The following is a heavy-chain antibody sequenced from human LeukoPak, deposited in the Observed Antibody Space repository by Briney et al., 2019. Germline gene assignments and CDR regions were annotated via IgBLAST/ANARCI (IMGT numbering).Heavy chain of an antibody. Sequence: ASVKVSCKASGYTFTGYYMHWVRQAPGQGLEWMGWINPNSGGTNYAQKFQGRVTMTRDTSISTAYMELSRLRSDDTAVYYCARGKGSYSRWFDPWGQGTLVTVSS. CDR2: INPNSGGT. CDR1: GYTFTGYY. D-gene: IGHD1-26*01. CDR3: ARGKGSYSRWFDP. J-gene: IGHJ5*02. V-gene: IGHV1-2*02.